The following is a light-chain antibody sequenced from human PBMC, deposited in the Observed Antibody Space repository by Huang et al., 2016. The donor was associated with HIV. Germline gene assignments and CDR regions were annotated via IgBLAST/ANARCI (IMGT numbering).Light chain of an antibody. CDR2: AAS. J-gene: IGKJ4*01. V-gene: IGKV3-11*01. CDR3: QQRGDWPLT. CDR1: QTIGTS. Sequence: EIVLTQSPATLSLSPGERVTLSCRASQTIGTSLAWYQQKPGQAPRLLIYAASNRASGIPARFSGRGSGTDFTLTISCLEPEDFAVYYCQQRGDWPLTFGGGTKVEIK.